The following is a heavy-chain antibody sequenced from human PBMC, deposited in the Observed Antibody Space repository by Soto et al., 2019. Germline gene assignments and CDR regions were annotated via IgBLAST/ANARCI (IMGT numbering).Heavy chain of an antibody. Sequence: TGGSLRLSCAASGFTFSSYGMHWVRQAPGKGLEWVAVIWYDGSSKYYADSVKGRFTISRDNSKNTLYLQMNSLRAEDTAVYYCAREPYSSSWYGYYYYGMDVRGQGTTVTVSS. V-gene: IGHV3-33*01. CDR3: AREPYSSSWYGYYYYGMDV. D-gene: IGHD6-13*01. CDR1: GFTFSSYG. CDR2: IWYDGSSK. J-gene: IGHJ6*02.